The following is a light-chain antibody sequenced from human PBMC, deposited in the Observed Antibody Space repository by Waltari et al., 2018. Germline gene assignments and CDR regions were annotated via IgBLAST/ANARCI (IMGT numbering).Light chain of an antibody. CDR2: EVS. V-gene: IGLV2-8*01. Sequence: QSALTQPPSASGSPGQSVTISCTGTSSDVGAYDYVSWYQHHPGKAPKLLISEVSKRPSGVPDRFSGSRSGNTASLTVSGLQAEDEADYYCSSYAGNNNLVFGGGTKLTVL. CDR3: SSYAGNNNLV. CDR1: SSDVGAYDY. J-gene: IGLJ2*01.